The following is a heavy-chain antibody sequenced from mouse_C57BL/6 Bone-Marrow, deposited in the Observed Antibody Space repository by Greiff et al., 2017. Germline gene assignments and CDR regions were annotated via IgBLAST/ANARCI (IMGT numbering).Heavy chain of an antibody. Sequence: VKLVESGAELAKPGASVKLSCKASGYTFTSYWMHWVKQRPGQGLEWIGYINPSSGYTKYNQKFKDKATLTADKSSSTAYMQLSSLTYEDSAVYYCARRSNWVYWYFDVWGTGTTVTVSS. D-gene: IGHD4-1*01. J-gene: IGHJ1*03. V-gene: IGHV1-7*01. CDR1: GYTFTSYW. CDR2: INPSSGYT. CDR3: ARRSNWVYWYFDV.